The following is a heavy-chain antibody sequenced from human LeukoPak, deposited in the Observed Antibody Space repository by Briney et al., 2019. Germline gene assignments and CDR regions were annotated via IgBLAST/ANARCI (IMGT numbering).Heavy chain of an antibody. V-gene: IGHV1-18*01. CDR3: ARVAHPGYYYYMDV. J-gene: IGHJ6*03. CDR2: ISAYNGNT. CDR1: GYTFISYG. Sequence: ASVKVSCKASGYTFISYGISWVRQAPGQGLEWMGWISAYNGNTDYAQNLQGRVTMTTDTSTSTAYMELRSLRSDDTAVYYCARVAHPGYYYYMDVWGKGTTVTVSS.